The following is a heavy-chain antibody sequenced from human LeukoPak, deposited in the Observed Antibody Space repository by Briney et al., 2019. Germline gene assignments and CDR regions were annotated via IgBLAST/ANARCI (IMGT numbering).Heavy chain of an antibody. J-gene: IGHJ4*02. D-gene: IGHD3-10*01. CDR3: AKGGGLWFGELFDY. Sequence: GGSLRLSCAASGFTFSSYAMSWVRPAPGKGLEWVSAISGSGGSTYYADSVKVRFTISRDNSNNTLYLQMNSLRAEDTAVYYCAKGGGLWFGELFDYWGQGTLVTVSS. V-gene: IGHV3-23*01. CDR1: GFTFSSYA. CDR2: ISGSGGST.